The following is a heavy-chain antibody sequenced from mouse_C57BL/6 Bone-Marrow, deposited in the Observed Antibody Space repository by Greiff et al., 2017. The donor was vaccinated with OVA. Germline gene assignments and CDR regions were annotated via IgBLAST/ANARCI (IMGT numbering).Heavy chain of an antibody. CDR2: IDPSDSYT. CDR1: GYTFTSYW. V-gene: IGHV1-59*01. J-gene: IGHJ4*01. CDR3: ARPFITTVVDYAMDY. D-gene: IGHD1-1*01. Sequence: QVQLQQPGAELVRPGTSVKLSCKASGYTFTSYWMHWVKQRPGQGLEWIGVIDPSDSYTNYNQKFKGKATLTVDPSSSTAYMQLSSLTSEDSAVYYCARPFITTVVDYAMDYWGQGTSVTVSS.